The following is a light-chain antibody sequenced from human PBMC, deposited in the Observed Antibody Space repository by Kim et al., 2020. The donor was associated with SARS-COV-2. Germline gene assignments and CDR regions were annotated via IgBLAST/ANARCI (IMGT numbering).Light chain of an antibody. CDR3: QVWDSSSDHRV. V-gene: IGLV3-21*04. J-gene: IGLJ3*02. CDR2: YDS. CDR1: NIGSKS. Sequence: SYELTQPPSVSVAPGKTARITCGGNNIGSKSVHWYQQKPGQAPVLFIYYDSDRPSGIPERFSGSNSGNTATLTISRVEAGDEADYYCQVWDSSSDHRVFGGGTQLTVL.